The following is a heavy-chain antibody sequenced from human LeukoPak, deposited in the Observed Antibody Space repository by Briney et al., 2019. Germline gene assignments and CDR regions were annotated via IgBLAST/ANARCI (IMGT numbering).Heavy chain of an antibody. CDR2: INPSDGST. Sequence: ASVKVSCKASGYTFTSYYMHWVRQAPGQGLEWMGIINPSDGSTSYAQKFQGRVTMTRDTFTSTVYMELSSLRSEDTAVYYCALWLVRGGFDYWGQGTLVTVSS. CDR1: GYTFTSYY. V-gene: IGHV1-46*01. J-gene: IGHJ4*02. CDR3: ALWLVRGGFDY. D-gene: IGHD6-19*01.